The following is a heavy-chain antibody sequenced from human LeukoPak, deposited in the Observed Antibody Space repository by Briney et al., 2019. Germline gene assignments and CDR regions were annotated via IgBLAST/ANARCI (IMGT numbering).Heavy chain of an antibody. CDR1: GYTFTSYD. D-gene: IGHD3-10*01. CDR3: ARVFNTNLGEWFGELTYFDY. Sequence: GASVKVSCKASGYTFTSYDINWVRQATGQGLEWMGWMNPNSGNTGYAQKFQGRVTMTRNTSISTAYMELSSLRSEDTAVYYCARVFNTNLGEWFGELTYFDYWGQGTLVTVSS. V-gene: IGHV1-8*01. J-gene: IGHJ4*02. CDR2: MNPNSGNT.